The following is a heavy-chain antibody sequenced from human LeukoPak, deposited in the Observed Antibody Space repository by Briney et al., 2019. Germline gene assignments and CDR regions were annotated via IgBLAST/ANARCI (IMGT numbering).Heavy chain of an antibody. V-gene: IGHV4-59*01. CDR2: IYYSGGT. CDR3: ARDHSSSPMDY. D-gene: IGHD6-6*01. CDR1: GGSISSYY. Sequence: PSETLSLTCTVSGGSISSYYWSWIRQPPGKGLEWIGHIYYSGGTNYNPSLKSRVTISVDTSKNQFSLKLSSVTAADTAVYYCARDHSSSPMDYWGQGTLVTVSS. J-gene: IGHJ4*02.